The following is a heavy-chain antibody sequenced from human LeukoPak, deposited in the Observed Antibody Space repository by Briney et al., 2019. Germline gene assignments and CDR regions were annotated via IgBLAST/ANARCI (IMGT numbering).Heavy chain of an antibody. CDR2: INHSGST. CDR1: GGSFSGYY. V-gene: IGHV4-34*01. Sequence: SETLSLTCAVYGGSFSGYYWSWIRQPPGKGLEWIGEINHSGSTNYNPSLKSRVTISVDTSENQFSLKLSSVTAADTAVYYCARSDRRSRNYYYYYYGMDVWGQGTTVTVSS. J-gene: IGHJ6*02. CDR3: ARSDRRSRNYYYYYYGMDV. D-gene: IGHD1-1*01.